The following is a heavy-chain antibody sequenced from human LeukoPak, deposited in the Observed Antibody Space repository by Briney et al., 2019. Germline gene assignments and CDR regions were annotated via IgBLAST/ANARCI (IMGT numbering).Heavy chain of an antibody. V-gene: IGHV3-21*01. CDR2: ISSSSSYI. CDR1: GFTFSSYS. Sequence: GGSLRLSCAASGFTFSSYSMNWVRQAPGKGLEWVSSISSSSSYIYYADSVKGRFTISRDNAKNSLYLQMNSLRAEDTAVYYCARDRVEYDKPGDYWGQGTLVTVSS. J-gene: IGHJ4*02. D-gene: IGHD3-22*01. CDR3: ARDRVEYDKPGDY.